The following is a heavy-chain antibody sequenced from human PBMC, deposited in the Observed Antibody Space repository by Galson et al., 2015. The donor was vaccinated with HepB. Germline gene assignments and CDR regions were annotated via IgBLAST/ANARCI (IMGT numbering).Heavy chain of an antibody. Sequence: SLRLSCAASGFTFSSNWMQWVRRAPGKGLEWVSRINSDVSTTSYTDSVKGRFTISRDNAKNTLYLQMNSLRAEDTAVYYCGNWGSSWGQGTLVTVSS. J-gene: IGHJ5*02. D-gene: IGHD7-27*01. V-gene: IGHV3-74*01. CDR3: GNWGSS. CDR1: GFTFSSNW. CDR2: INSDVSTT.